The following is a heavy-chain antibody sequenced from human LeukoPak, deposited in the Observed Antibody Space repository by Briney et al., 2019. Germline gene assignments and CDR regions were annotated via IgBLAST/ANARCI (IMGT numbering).Heavy chain of an antibody. V-gene: IGHV5-51*01. CDR1: GYSFTSYW. D-gene: IGHD3-9*01. J-gene: IGHJ5*02. CDR3: VRLDRALNVDWLSVDP. Sequence: TGESLKISCKGSGYSFTSYWIGWVRQMPGKGLEWMGSIYCGDSDTRYSPSFQGQVTISADKSTRTAYLQWSSLKAPDTAMYYCVRLDRALNVDWLSVDPWGQGTLVTVSS. CDR2: IYCGDSDT.